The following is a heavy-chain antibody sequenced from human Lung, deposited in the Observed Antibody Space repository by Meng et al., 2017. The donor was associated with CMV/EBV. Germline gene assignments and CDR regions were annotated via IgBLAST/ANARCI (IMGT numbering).Heavy chain of an antibody. Sequence: QVQLVQSGSELKNPGASVKLPCNASGYSFTSYAINWVRQAPGQGLEWVGWINTNTGSTTYAQAFTGRFVFSLDASVSTAYLQISSLKAEDTAVYYCARGVVGATSGDYWGQGTLVTVSS. CDR2: INTNTGST. D-gene: IGHD1-26*01. J-gene: IGHJ4*02. CDR3: ARGVVGATSGDY. V-gene: IGHV7-4-1*02. CDR1: GYSFTSYA.